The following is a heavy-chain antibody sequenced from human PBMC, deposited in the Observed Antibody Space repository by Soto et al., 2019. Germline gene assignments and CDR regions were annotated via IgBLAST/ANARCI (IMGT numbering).Heavy chain of an antibody. CDR3: AKSNRGAYDTPDF. CDR1: GFSLNDYG. J-gene: IGHJ4*02. Sequence: RLSCAASGFSLNDYGMHWVRQPPGKGLEWVADISYDGRNRYYTDSVRGRFTISRDISKGTLYLQMNSLRPEDTAVYYCAKSNRGAYDTPDFWGQGTPVTVS. CDR2: ISYDGRNR. V-gene: IGHV3-30*18. D-gene: IGHD3-22*01.